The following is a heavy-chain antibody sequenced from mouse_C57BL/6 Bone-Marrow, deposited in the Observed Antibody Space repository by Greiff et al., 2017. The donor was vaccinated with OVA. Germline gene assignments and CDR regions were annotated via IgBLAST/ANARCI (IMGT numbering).Heavy chain of an antibody. J-gene: IGHJ3*01. CDR3: AEDDYDVSFAY. CDR2: IYPRSGNT. D-gene: IGHD2-4*01. V-gene: IGHV1-81*01. Sequence: VQLQESGAELARPGASVKLSCKASGYTFTSYGISWVKQRTGQGLEWIGDIYPRSGNTYYNEKFKGKATLTADKSSSTAYMELRSLTSEDSAVYFCAEDDYDVSFAYWGQGTLVTVSA. CDR1: GYTFTSYG.